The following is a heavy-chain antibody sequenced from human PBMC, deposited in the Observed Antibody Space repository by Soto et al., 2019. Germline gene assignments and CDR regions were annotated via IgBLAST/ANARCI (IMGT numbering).Heavy chain of an antibody. CDR2: IIPIFGTA. V-gene: IGHV1-69*12. D-gene: IGHD3-10*01. CDR1: GGTFSSYA. Sequence: QVQLVQSGAEVKKPGSSVKVSCKASGGTFSSYAISWVRQAPGQGLEWMGGIIPIFGTANYAQKFQGRVTITADESTRTAYMGLSRLRSEDTAVYYCAREDGLGFGELLARGFDYWGQGTLVTVSS. CDR3: AREDGLGFGELLARGFDY. J-gene: IGHJ4*02.